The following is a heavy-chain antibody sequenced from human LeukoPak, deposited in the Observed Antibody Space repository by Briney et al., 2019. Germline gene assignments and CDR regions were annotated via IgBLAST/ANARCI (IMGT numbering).Heavy chain of an antibody. CDR2: IRYDGLNK. CDR1: GFTVSSNY. J-gene: IGHJ3*01. Sequence: GGSLRLSCAASGFTVSSNYMSWVRQAPGKWLEWVAFIRYDGLNKYYTDSVKGRFTISRDNSENTLYLQMNSLRVEDTAVYYCAKVFIRYCSSTSCDALDLWGQGTMVTVSS. D-gene: IGHD2-2*01. CDR3: AKVFIRYCSSTSCDALDL. V-gene: IGHV3-30*02.